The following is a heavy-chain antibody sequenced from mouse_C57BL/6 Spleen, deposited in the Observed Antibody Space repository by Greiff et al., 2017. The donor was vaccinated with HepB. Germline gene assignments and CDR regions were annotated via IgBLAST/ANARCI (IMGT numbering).Heavy chain of an antibody. Sequence: QVQLQQPGAELVKPGASVKLSCKASGYTFTSYWMHWVKQRPGQGLEWIGMIHPNSGSTNYNEKFKSKATLTVDKSSSTAYMQLSSLTSEDSAVYCCARKDHPYGYFDVWGTGTTVTVSS. CDR3: ARKDHPYGYFDV. CDR1: GYTFTSYW. CDR2: IHPNSGST. J-gene: IGHJ1*03. V-gene: IGHV1-64*01.